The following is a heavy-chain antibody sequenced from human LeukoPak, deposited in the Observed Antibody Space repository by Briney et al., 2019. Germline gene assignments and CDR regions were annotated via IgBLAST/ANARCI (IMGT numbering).Heavy chain of an antibody. CDR3: AKHQYSGSYLFDY. Sequence: GGFLRLSCAASGFTFSSYAMSWVRQAPGKGLEWVSAISGSGGSTYYADSVKGRFTISRDNSKNTLYLQMNSLRAEDTAVYYCAKHQYSGSYLFDYWGQGTLVTVSS. J-gene: IGHJ4*02. V-gene: IGHV3-23*01. CDR1: GFTFSSYA. CDR2: ISGSGGST. D-gene: IGHD1-26*01.